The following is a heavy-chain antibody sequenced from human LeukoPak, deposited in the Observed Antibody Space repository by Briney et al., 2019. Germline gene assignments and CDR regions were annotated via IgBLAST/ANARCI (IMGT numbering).Heavy chain of an antibody. V-gene: IGHV3-7*01. CDR3: ARGPLGTIFGVVTYNWFDP. CDR1: GFAFNSYW. J-gene: IGHJ5*02. Sequence: GGSLRLSCAASGFAFNSYWMSWVRQTPGKGLEWVATMDGGGSATYYVDSVKGRFTISRDNAKNSLYLQMNSLRAEDTAVYYCARGPLGTIFGVVTYNWFDPWGQGTLVTVSS. D-gene: IGHD3-3*01. CDR2: MDGGGSAT.